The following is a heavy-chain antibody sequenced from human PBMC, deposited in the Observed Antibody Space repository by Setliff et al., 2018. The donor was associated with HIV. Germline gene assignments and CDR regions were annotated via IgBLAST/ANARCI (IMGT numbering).Heavy chain of an antibody. J-gene: IGHJ5*02. D-gene: IGHD6-6*01. CDR3: ARGRHYSSSAPFAIDL. CDR2: INHSGST. V-gene: IGHV4-34*04. CDR1: GGSFSGYY. Sequence: SETLSLTCAVCGGSFSGYYWSWIRQPPGKGLEWIGEINHSGSTNNNPSLKSRAAISVDTSKNQFSVKLSSVTAADTAVYYCARGRHYSSSAPFAIDLWGQGMLVTVSS.